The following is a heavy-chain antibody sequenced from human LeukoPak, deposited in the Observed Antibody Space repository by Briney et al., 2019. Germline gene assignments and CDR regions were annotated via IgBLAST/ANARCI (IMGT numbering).Heavy chain of an antibody. Sequence: SETLSLTCSVSGGSISNYYWSWIRQPPGKGLEWIGYIYSSGSTNYNPSLKSRVTISVDTSKNQFSLKLRSVTAADTAVYYCARLVKDYDSSGYYYGNRFDYWGQGSLVTVSS. D-gene: IGHD3-22*01. V-gene: IGHV4-59*01. CDR1: GGSISNYY. CDR2: IYSSGST. J-gene: IGHJ4*02. CDR3: ARLVKDYDSSGYYYGNRFDY.